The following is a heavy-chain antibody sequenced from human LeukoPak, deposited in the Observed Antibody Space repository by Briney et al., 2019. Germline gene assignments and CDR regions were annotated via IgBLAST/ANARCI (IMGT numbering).Heavy chain of an antibody. CDR2: MRRDGNEI. J-gene: IGHJ4*02. CDR3: TRVGYIDGGIDY. V-gene: IGHV3-7*04. D-gene: IGHD5-24*01. CDR1: GFTFSTYW. Sequence: GGSLRLSCSASGFTFSTYWMSWVRQAPGKGLEWVANMRRDGNEIYYLDSVRGRFTISRDNAKNSLYLQMNSLRAEDTAIYYCTRVGYIDGGIDYWGQGTLVTVSS.